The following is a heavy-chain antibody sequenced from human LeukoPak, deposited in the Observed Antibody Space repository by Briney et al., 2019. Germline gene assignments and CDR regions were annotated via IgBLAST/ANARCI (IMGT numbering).Heavy chain of an antibody. CDR2: INHSGST. CDR3: ARGGGYNWFDP. CDR1: GGSFRGYY. Sequence: PSETLSLTCAVYGGSFRGYYWSWIRQPPGKGLEWIGEINHSGSTNYNPSLKSRVTISVDTSKNQFSLTLSSVTAADTALYFCARGGGYNWFDPWGQGTLVTVSS. J-gene: IGHJ5*02. V-gene: IGHV4-34*01.